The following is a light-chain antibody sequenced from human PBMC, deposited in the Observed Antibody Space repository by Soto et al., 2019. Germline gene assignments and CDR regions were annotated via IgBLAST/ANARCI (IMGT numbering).Light chain of an antibody. CDR2: GAS. Sequence: EIVLTQSTGTLSLSPGERATLSCRASQSVSSSYLAWYQQKPGQAPRLLIYGASSRATGIPDRFSGSGSGTDFTLTISRLEPEDFAVYYCQQYGSPFGQGTRLEIK. J-gene: IGKJ5*01. V-gene: IGKV3-20*01. CDR3: QQYGSP. CDR1: QSVSSSY.